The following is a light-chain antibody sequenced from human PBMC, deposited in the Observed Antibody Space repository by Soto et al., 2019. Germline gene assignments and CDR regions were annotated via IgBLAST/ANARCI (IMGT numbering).Light chain of an antibody. CDR1: QSVSSY. Sequence: EIVLTQSPATLSLSPGERATLSCRASQSVSSYLAWYQQKPVQAPRLLIYDASNRATSIPARFSGSESGTDFTLTISSLEPEDFAVYYCKQRSNWPPVFGQGTRLEIK. CDR3: KQRSNWPPV. J-gene: IGKJ5*01. V-gene: IGKV3-11*01. CDR2: DAS.